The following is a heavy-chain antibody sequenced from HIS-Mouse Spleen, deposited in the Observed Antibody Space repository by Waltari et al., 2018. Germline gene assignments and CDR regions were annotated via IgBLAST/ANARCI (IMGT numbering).Heavy chain of an antibody. D-gene: IGHD3-16*01. V-gene: IGHV1-2*02. J-gene: IGHJ4*02. CDR3: ARVSSGGSDFDY. CDR1: GYTFTGSY. CDR2: INPNSGGT. Sequence: QVQLVQSGAEVKKPQASVQGSGKASGYTFTGSYMPWVRQAPGQGLAWMGWINPNSGGTNYAQKFQGRVTMTRDTSISTAYMELSRLRSDDTAVYYCARVSSGGSDFDYWGQGTLVTVSS.